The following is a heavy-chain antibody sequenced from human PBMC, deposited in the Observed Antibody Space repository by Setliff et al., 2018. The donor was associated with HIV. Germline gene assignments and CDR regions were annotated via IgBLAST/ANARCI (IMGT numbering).Heavy chain of an antibody. J-gene: IGHJ4*02. CDR2: IYTSGST. V-gene: IGHV4-59*01. CDR3: ARVIFGAVRGVLDY. D-gene: IGHD3-3*01. Sequence: PSETLSLTCTVSGDSISSYYWSWIRQPPGKGLEWIGYIYTSGSTNYNPSLKGRVSISLDTSKNLMSLNLTSVTAADTAIYYCARVIFGAVRGVLDYWGQGTPVTVSS. CDR1: GDSISSYY.